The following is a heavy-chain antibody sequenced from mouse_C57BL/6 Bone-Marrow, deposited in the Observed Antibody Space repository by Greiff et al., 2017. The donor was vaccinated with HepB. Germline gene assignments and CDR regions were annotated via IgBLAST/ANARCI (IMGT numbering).Heavy chain of an antibody. CDR1: GYTFTSYW. CDR3: AIPDYYGSSYPVYFDY. Sequence: VQLQQPGAELVKPGASVKVSCKASGYTFTSYWMHWVKQRPGQGLEWIGRIHPSDSDTNYNQKFKGKDTLTVDKSSSTAYMQLSSLTSEDSAFYSCAIPDYYGSSYPVYFDYWGQGTTLTVSS. V-gene: IGHV1-74*01. J-gene: IGHJ2*01. D-gene: IGHD1-1*01. CDR2: IHPSDSDT.